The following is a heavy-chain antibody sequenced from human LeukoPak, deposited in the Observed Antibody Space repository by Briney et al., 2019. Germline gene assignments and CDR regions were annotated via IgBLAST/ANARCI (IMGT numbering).Heavy chain of an antibody. Sequence: PGGSLRLSCAASGFTFSSYSLNWVRQAPGKGLEWVSSISSTSEFIHYADSVKGRFTISRDNAEKSLYLQMNSLRAEDTAVYYCARDPSNYYDSSGYSENDYWGQGTLVTVSS. D-gene: IGHD3-22*01. CDR1: GFTFSSYS. J-gene: IGHJ4*02. CDR3: ARDPSNYYDSSGYSENDY. CDR2: ISSTSEFI. V-gene: IGHV3-21*01.